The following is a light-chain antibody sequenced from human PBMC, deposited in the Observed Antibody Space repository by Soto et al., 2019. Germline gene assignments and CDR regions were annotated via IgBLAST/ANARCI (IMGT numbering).Light chain of an antibody. Sequence: EIVLTQSPATLSLSPGDRATLSCRASQSIGIYLAWYQQTPGQSPRLLIYEASNRATGVPAKFSGTGSGTVFTLTISSLESEYVGIYYCQRRSTRPITFGGGTRVEI. CDR1: QSIGIY. J-gene: IGKJ4*01. CDR2: EAS. CDR3: QRRSTRPIT. V-gene: IGKV3-11*01.